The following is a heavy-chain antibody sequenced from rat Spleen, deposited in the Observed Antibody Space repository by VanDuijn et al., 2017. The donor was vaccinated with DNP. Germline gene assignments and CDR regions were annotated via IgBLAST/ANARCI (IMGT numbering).Heavy chain of an antibody. CDR1: GFPFSDYF. CDR3: ARGATGDY. J-gene: IGHJ2*01. D-gene: IGHD1-11*01. V-gene: IGHV5-7*01. Sequence: EVRLVESGGGLVQPGRSLKLSCAASGFPFSDYFMAWVRQAPKKGLEWVATISYDGARTYYRDSVKGRFTVSRDNAKSSLYLQMDSLRSEDTATYYCARGATGDYWGQGVMVTVSS. CDR2: ISYDGART.